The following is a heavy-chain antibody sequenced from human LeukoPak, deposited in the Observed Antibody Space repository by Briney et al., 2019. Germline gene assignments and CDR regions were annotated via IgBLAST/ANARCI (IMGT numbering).Heavy chain of an antibody. J-gene: IGHJ4*02. CDR1: GGSISNGDYY. CDR2: IYYSGSV. CDR3: ARADFRGGYFASFDY. V-gene: IGHV4-31*03. D-gene: IGHD3-3*01. Sequence: SETLSLTCSVSGGSISNGDYYWSWIRQHPEKGLEWIGYIYYSGSVYYNPSLKGRVTVSIDTTKNQFSLRLSSVTAADTAVYYCARADFRGGYFASFDYWGQGTLVTVSS.